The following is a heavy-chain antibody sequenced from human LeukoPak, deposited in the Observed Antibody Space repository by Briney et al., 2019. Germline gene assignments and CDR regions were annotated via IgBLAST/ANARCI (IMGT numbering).Heavy chain of an antibody. CDR1: GFTFSSYS. Sequence: GGSLRLSCAASGFTFSSYSMNWVRQAPGKGLEWVSSISSSSSYIYYADSVKGRLTISRDNAKNSLYLQMNSLRAEDTAVYYCAVERNWFDPWGQGTLVTVSS. CDR3: AVERNWFDP. J-gene: IGHJ5*02. V-gene: IGHV3-21*01. CDR2: ISSSSSYI.